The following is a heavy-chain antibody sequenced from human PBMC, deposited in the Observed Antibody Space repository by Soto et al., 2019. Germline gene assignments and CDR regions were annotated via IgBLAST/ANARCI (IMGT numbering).Heavy chain of an antibody. CDR2: LYDLDGT. CDR3: ATWHLQEHAYDI. J-gene: IGHJ3*02. D-gene: IGHD1-1*01. CDR1: GFTVSGKKY. Sequence: GGSLRLSCAAFGFTVSGKKYVAWVRQAPGKGREWVSALYDLDGTYYADSVKGRFTTSSDSSRTTVYLQMNSLRPDDTAVYSCATWHLQEHAYDIWGQGTMVTVSS. V-gene: IGHV3-53*01.